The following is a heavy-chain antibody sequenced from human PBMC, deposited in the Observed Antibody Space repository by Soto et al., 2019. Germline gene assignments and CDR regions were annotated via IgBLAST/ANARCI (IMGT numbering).Heavy chain of an antibody. CDR1: GGSFSGYY. CDR2: INHSGST. V-gene: IGHV4-34*01. D-gene: IGHD2-15*01. CDR3: ARGAVVVAATRYYYYGMDV. J-gene: IGHJ6*02. Sequence: TSETLSLTCAVYGGSFSGYYLSWIRQRPGKGLEWIGEINHSGSTNYNPSLKSRVTISVDTSKNQFSLKLSSVTAEDTAVYYCARGAVVVAATRYYYYGMDVWGQGTTVTVSS.